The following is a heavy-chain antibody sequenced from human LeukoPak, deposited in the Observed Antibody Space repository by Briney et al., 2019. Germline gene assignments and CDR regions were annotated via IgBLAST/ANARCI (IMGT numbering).Heavy chain of an antibody. J-gene: IGHJ6*02. CDR1: GGTFSSYA. CDR2: IIPIFGTA. Sequence: SVKVSCKASGGTFSSYAISWVRQAPGQGLEWMGGIIPIFGTANYAQKFQGRVTITADESTSTAYMELSSLRSEDTAVYYCARGSRIVVVPAASYYYYGMDVWGQGTTVTVSS. D-gene: IGHD2-2*01. V-gene: IGHV1-69*13. CDR3: ARGSRIVVVPAASYYYYGMDV.